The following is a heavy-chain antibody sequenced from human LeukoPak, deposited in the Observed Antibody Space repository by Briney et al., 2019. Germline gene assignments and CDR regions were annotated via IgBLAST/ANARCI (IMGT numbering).Heavy chain of an antibody. CDR3: ARVSSSWYYFDY. J-gene: IGHJ4*02. V-gene: IGHV1-18*04. CDR1: GYTFTSYG. CDR2: TSAYNGNT. Sequence: EASVKVSCKASGYTFTSYGISWVRQAPGQGLEWMGWTSAYNGNTNYAQKLQGRATMTTDTSTSTAYMEPRSLRSDDTAVYYCARVSSSWYYFDYWGQGTLVTVSS. D-gene: IGHD6-13*01.